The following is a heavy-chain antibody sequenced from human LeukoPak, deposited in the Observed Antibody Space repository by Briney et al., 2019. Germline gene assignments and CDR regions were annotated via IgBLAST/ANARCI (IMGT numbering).Heavy chain of an antibody. J-gene: IGHJ4*02. CDR2: IYYSGST. V-gene: IGHV4-39*07. CDR3: ASSYGSGSYYAF. Sequence: SETLSLTCTISSGSISSSSYYWGWIRQPPGTGLEWIGSIYYSGSTYYNPSLKSRVTISVDTSKNQFSLKLSSVTAADTAVYYCASSYGSGSYYAFWGQGTLVTVSS. D-gene: IGHD3-10*01. CDR1: SGSISSSSYY.